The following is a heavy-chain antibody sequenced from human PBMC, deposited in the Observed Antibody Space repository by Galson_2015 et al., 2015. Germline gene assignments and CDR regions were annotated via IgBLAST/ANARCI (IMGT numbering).Heavy chain of an antibody. CDR1: GFTFSSYA. Sequence: SLRLSCAASGFTFSSYAMHWVRQAPGKGLEWVAVISYDGSNKYYADSVKGRFTISRDNSKNTLYLQMNSLRAEDTAVYYCARGSGNYYYLCMDVWGKGTTVTGS. CDR3: ARGSGNYYYLCMDV. J-gene: IGHJ6*03. V-gene: IGHV3-30*01. CDR2: ISYDGSNK.